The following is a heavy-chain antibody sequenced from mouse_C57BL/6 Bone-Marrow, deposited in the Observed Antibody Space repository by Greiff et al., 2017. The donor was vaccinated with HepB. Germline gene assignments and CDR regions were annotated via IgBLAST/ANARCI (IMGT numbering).Heavy chain of an antibody. CDR1: GYTFTSYW. CDR2: IYPGSGST. J-gene: IGHJ4*01. CDR3: AALIPSITTGVEDYYAMDY. D-gene: IGHD1-1*01. V-gene: IGHV1-55*01. Sequence: QVQLKQPGAELVKPGASVKMSCKASGYTFTSYWITWVKQRPGQGLEWIGDIYPGSGSTNYNEKFKSKATLTVDTSSSTAYMQLSSLTSEDSAVYYCAALIPSITTGVEDYYAMDYWGQGTSVTVSS.